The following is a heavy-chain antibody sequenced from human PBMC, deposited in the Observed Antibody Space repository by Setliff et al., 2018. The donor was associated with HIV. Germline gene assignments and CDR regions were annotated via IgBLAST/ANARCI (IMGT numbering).Heavy chain of an antibody. CDR2: IIHSGGT. CDR3: ATSLGSGALDI. Sequence: SETLSLTCAVYGGSFSGYYWNWIRQPPGKGLEWIGEIIHSGGTNYNPSLKSRVTISVDTSKTQFSLRLTSVTDADTAVYYCATSLGSGALDIWGQGTMVTVSS. CDR1: GGSFSGYY. V-gene: IGHV4-34*12. D-gene: IGHD3-3*01. J-gene: IGHJ3*02.